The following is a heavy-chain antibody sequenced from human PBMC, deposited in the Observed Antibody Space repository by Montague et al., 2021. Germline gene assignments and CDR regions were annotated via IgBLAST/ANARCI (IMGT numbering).Heavy chain of an antibody. CDR3: AKKDYFVSGTYYKGFDP. CDR2: MFYGGAT. D-gene: IGHD3-10*01. J-gene: IGHJ5*02. V-gene: IGHV4-59*08. Sequence: SETLSLTCTVSSGSIFHAHWSWVRQPPGKGLEWLGSMFYGGATSNNPSLKSRVTMSIDTSTNQFSLKLSFVTAADTAAYYCAKKDYFVSGTYYKGFDPWGQGILVTVSS. CDR1: SGSIFHAH.